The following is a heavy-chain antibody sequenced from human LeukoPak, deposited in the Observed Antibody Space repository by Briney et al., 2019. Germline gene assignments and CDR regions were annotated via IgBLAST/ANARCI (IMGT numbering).Heavy chain of an antibody. CDR1: GGSISSYY. CDR3: ARGRTAVAGPGAFDI. D-gene: IGHD6-19*01. CDR2: IYYSGST. J-gene: IGHJ3*02. Sequence: SETLSLTCTVSGGSISSYYWSWIRQPPGKGLEWIWYIYYSGSTNYNPSLKSRVTISVDTSKNQFSLKLSSVTAADTAVYYCARGRTAVAGPGAFDIWGQGTMVTVSS. V-gene: IGHV4-59*01.